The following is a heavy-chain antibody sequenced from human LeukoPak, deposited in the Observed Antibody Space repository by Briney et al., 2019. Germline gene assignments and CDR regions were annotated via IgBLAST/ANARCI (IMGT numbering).Heavy chain of an antibody. Sequence: PGGSLRLSCAASGFNFSTYGIHWVRQAPGKGLEWVAFIRYDGSNKYYADSVKGRFTISRHNSKNTLYLQMNSLRAEDTAVYYCAKDIHPYYDSSGWCYFDYWGQGTLVTVSS. J-gene: IGHJ4*02. D-gene: IGHD3-22*01. V-gene: IGHV3-30*02. CDR3: AKDIHPYYDSSGWCYFDY. CDR1: GFNFSTYG. CDR2: IRYDGSNK.